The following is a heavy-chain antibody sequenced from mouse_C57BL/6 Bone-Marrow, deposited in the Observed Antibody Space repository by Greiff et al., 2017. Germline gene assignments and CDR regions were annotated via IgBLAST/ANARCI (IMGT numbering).Heavy chain of an antibody. CDR2: LWSGGST. Sequence: VQLQQSGPGLVQPSQSLSITCTVSGFSLTSYGVHWVRQSPGKGLEWLGVLWSGGSTDYNAAFISRLSISKDNSKSQVFFKMNSLQADDTAIYYCVSHYYGSMCVAYWGQGRLVTVSA. CDR1: GFSLTSYG. J-gene: IGHJ3*01. V-gene: IGHV2-2*01. D-gene: IGHD2-1*01. CDR3: VSHYYGSMCVAY.